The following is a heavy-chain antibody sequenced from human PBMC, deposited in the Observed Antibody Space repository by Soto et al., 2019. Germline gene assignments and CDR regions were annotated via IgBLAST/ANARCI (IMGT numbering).Heavy chain of an antibody. V-gene: IGHV3-11*06. CDR2: ISTRSTYT. D-gene: IGHD1-1*01. Sequence: PGESLKISCAASGFIFSDYYMSWVRQTPGKGLEWVSYISTRSTYTNYADSVKGRFTISRDNTKNSLYLQMDSLRVEDTAVYYCARDLAWKRGKVGRYYYGMDVWGQGTTVTVSS. CDR3: ARDLAWKRGKVGRYYYGMDV. CDR1: GFIFSDYY. J-gene: IGHJ6*02.